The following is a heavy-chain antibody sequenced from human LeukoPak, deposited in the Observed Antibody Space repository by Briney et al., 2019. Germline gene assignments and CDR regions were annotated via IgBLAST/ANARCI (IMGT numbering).Heavy chain of an antibody. Sequence: GGSLRLSCAASGFTVSSNYMSWVRQAPGKGLEWVAFIRYDGGNKYYADSVKGRFTISRDNSKNTLFLQMNSLRAEDTAVYYCAKDYVTYSDSSGYPIDYWGQGTLVTVSS. V-gene: IGHV3-30*02. D-gene: IGHD3-22*01. CDR1: GFTVSSNY. CDR2: IRYDGGNK. J-gene: IGHJ4*02. CDR3: AKDYVTYSDSSGYPIDY.